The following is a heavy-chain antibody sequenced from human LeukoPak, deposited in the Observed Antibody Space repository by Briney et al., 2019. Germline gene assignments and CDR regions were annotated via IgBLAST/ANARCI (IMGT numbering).Heavy chain of an antibody. D-gene: IGHD6-19*01. V-gene: IGHV3-7*01. J-gene: IGHJ4*02. CDR3: ARTLRSSGRYFRY. Sequence: GGSLRLSCAASGFTFSSYWMSWVRQAPGKGLEWVANIKQDGSEKYYVDSVKGRFTISRDNAKNSLYLQMNSLRAEDTAVYYCARTLRSSGRYFRYWGQGTLVTVSS. CDR2: IKQDGSEK. CDR1: GFTFSSYW.